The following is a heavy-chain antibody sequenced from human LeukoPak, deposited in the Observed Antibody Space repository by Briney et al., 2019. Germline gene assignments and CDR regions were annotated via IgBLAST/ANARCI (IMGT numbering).Heavy chain of an antibody. CDR1: GFPLRNYA. D-gene: IGHD3-10*01. CDR2: ISGSGGDT. V-gene: IGHV3-23*01. Sequence: GGSLRLSCVASGFPLRNYAMNWVRQAPGKGLEWVSAISGSGGDTYYADSVKGRFTISRDNTKKLLYLQMNSLRAEDTAVYYCAKLYGSGSYYKDDYWGQGTLVTVSS. J-gene: IGHJ4*02. CDR3: AKLYGSGSYYKDDY.